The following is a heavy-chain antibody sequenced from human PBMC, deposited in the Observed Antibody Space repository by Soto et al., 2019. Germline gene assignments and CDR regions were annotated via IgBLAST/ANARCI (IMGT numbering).Heavy chain of an antibody. Sequence: QVQLTESGCGLVKPGGSLRLSCAASGFTFSALYMSWIRQAPGKGLEWISCIGSGGDKKIYAESVRGRFTISRDNAKNSLYLQMNSLRAEDTAVYYCARDRGAVTGDYFDYWGQGTLVTVSS. J-gene: IGHJ4*02. D-gene: IGHD6-19*01. V-gene: IGHV3-11*01. CDR1: GFTFSALY. CDR2: IGSGGDKK. CDR3: ARDRGAVTGDYFDY.